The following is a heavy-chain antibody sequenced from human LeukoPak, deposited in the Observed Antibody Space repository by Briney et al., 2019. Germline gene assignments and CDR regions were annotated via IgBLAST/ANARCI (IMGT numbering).Heavy chain of an antibody. J-gene: IGHJ3*02. D-gene: IGHD1-1*01. CDR3: ARDQTGDLFDI. CDR1: GFTFSSYS. CDR2: ISSSSSYI. Sequence: SGGSLRLSCAASGFTFSSYSMNWVRQAPGKGLEWVSSISSSSSYIYYADSVKGRFTISRDNAKNSLYLQMNSLRAEDTAVYYCARDQTGDLFDIWGQGTMVTVSS. V-gene: IGHV3-21*01.